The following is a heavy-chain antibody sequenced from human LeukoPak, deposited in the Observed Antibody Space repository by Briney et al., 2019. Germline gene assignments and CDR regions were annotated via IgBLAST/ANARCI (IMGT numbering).Heavy chain of an antibody. CDR3: AKGQGYNYGDSIDY. CDR2: ISGSGGST. Sequence: GGSLRLSCAASGFTFSSYAMSWVRQAPGKGLEWVSAISGSGGSTYYADSVKGRFTVSRDNSKNTLYLQMNSLRDEDTAIYYCAKGQGYNYGDSIDYWGQGTLVTVSS. J-gene: IGHJ4*02. V-gene: IGHV3-23*01. D-gene: IGHD5-18*01. CDR1: GFTFSSYA.